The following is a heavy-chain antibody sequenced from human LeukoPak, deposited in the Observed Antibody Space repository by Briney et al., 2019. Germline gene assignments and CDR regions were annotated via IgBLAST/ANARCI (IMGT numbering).Heavy chain of an antibody. CDR2: IWYDGSNK. J-gene: IGHJ4*02. CDR1: GFTFSSYG. CDR3: ARGGYTSASALDY. D-gene: IGHD3-16*02. Sequence: GRSLRLSCGASGFTFSSYGMHWVRQAPGRGLEWVAIIWYDGSNKYYTDSVKGRLTISRDNSKNTVYLQMNSLRAEDTAVYYCARGGYTSASALDYWGQGTLVTVSS. V-gene: IGHV3-33*01.